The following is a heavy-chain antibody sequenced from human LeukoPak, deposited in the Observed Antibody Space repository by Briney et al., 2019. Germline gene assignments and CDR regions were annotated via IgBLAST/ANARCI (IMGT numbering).Heavy chain of an antibody. CDR3: ARDSGANLGAFDV. CDR2: IYASGTT. Sequence: SETLSLTCNVSRGXVSDYHCTWVRQPAGKGLEFIGRIYASGTTSYNPPLWSRITMSMDTSKNHLSLTLTSVTAADTAVYYCARDSGANLGAFDVWGQGTLVTVS. J-gene: IGHJ3*01. V-gene: IGHV4-4*07. CDR1: RGXVSDYH. D-gene: IGHD1-26*01.